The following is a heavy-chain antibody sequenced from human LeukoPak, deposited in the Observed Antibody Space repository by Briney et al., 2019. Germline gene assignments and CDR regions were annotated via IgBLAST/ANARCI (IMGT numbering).Heavy chain of an antibody. Sequence: SETLSLACAVYGGSFSGYYWSWIRQPPGKGLEWIGEINHSGSTNYNPSLKSRVTISVDTSKNQFSLKLSSVTAADTAVYYCARARPDSSGYDYFDYWGQGTLVTVSS. CDR1: GGSFSGYY. J-gene: IGHJ4*02. CDR3: ARARPDSSGYDYFDY. V-gene: IGHV4-34*01. D-gene: IGHD3-22*01. CDR2: INHSGST.